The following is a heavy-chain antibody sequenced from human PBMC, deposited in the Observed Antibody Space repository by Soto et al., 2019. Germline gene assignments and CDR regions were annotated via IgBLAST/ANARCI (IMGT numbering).Heavy chain of an antibody. Sequence: SETLSLTCSVSSGSMNSAGYYWSWIRQHPGKGLEWIGYIYSNGDAYYNPSLKRRVSIAVDTSKNQFSLNLTSVTAADTAVYYCARRGGTSSAYYYYALDVWGQGTTVTV. CDR3: ARRGGTSSAYYYYALDV. D-gene: IGHD6-6*01. CDR1: SGSMNSAGYY. V-gene: IGHV4-31*03. CDR2: IYSNGDA. J-gene: IGHJ6*02.